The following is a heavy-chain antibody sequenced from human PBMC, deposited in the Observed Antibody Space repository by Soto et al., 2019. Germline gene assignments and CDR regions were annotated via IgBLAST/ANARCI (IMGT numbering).Heavy chain of an antibody. Sequence: LRLSCAASGFTFSGSAMHWVRQASGKGLEWVGRIRSKANSYATAYAASVKGRFTISRDDSMNTAYLQMNSLKTEDTAVYYCTSTYYYDSSGYYHDGLDYWGQGTLVTISS. CDR1: GFTFSGSA. D-gene: IGHD3-22*01. CDR3: TSTYYYDSSGYYHDGLDY. J-gene: IGHJ4*02. V-gene: IGHV3-73*01. CDR2: IRSKANSYAT.